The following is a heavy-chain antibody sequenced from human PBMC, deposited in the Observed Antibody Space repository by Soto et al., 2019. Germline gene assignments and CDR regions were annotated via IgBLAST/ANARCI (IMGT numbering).Heavy chain of an antibody. D-gene: IGHD3-3*01. CDR2: IWYDGSNK. CDR3: ARNPPVTIFGVVIPYYFDY. CDR1: GFTFSSYG. Sequence: GGSLRLSCAASGFTFSSYGMHWVRQAPGKGLEWVAVIWYDGSNKYYADSVKGRFTISRDNSKNTLYLQMNSLRAEDTAVYYCARNPPVTIFGVVIPYYFDYWGQGTLVTVSS. V-gene: IGHV3-33*01. J-gene: IGHJ4*02.